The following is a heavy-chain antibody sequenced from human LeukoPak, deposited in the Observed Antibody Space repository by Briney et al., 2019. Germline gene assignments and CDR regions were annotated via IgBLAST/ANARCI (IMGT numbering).Heavy chain of an antibody. V-gene: IGHV4-4*02. CDR1: GDSISNGHW. Sequence: SGTLSLTCAVSGDSISNGHWWSWVRQPPGQGLEWIAEIFHSGSSNYNPSLKSRVSISVDRSKNQFSLKLTSVTAADTAVYYCARHRYGSGTAFDYWGQGTLVTVFS. CDR2: IFHSGSS. J-gene: IGHJ4*02. D-gene: IGHD3-10*01. CDR3: ARHRYGSGTAFDY.